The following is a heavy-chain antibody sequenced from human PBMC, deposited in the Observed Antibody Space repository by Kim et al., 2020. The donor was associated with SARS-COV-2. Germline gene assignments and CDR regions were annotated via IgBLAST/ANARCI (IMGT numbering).Heavy chain of an antibody. CDR2: ISGDDYAI. CDR1: GFTFKDYY. V-gene: IGHV3-11*01. D-gene: IGHD1-26*01. Sequence: GGSLRLSCAASGFTFKDYYMFWIRQVPGKGLEWVAYISGDDYAIYYADSVKDRFTISRDNTKNSLYLQMDSLRAEDTGVYYRVRDQARGWEYRSIYYGMDIWGQGTTVTVSS. CDR3: VRDQARGWEYRSIYYGMDI. J-gene: IGHJ6*02.